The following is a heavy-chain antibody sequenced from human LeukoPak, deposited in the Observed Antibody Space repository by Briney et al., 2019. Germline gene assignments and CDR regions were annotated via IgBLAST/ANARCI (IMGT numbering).Heavy chain of an antibody. CDR2: IKQDGSEK. D-gene: IGHD6-19*01. CDR3: ARDKAVAGTGSSYAFDI. J-gene: IGHJ3*02. CDR1: GFTFSSYW. Sequence: PGGSLRLSCAASGFTFSSYWMSWVRQAPGKGLEWVANIKQDGSEKYYVDSVKGRFTISRDNAKNSLYLQMNSLRAEDTAVYYCARDKAVAGTGSSYAFDIWGQGTTVTVSS. V-gene: IGHV3-7*01.